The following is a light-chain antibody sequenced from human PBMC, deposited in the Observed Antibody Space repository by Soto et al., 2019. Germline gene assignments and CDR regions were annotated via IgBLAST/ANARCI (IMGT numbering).Light chain of an antibody. J-gene: IGKJ5*01. CDR2: AAS. CDR3: QQLNSYPRIT. Sequence: AIRMTHSPSSFSASTGDRVTITCRASQGISSYLAWYQQKPGKAPKLLIYAASTLQSGVPSRFSGSGSGTDFTLTISCLQSEDFATYYCQQLNSYPRITFGQGTRLEIK. CDR1: QGISSY. V-gene: IGKV1-8*01.